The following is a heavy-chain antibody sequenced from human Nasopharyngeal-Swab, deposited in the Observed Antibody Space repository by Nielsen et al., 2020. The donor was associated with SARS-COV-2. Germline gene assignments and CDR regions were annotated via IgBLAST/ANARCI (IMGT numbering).Heavy chain of an antibody. Sequence: GGSLRLSSAASGFTFSHYYMTWVRQAPGKGLDWVSYISATGNTVYYADSVKGRFTISRDNAKNSLNLQMNSLRDEDTAVYYCASGMAVTKRYFDLWGRGTLVSVSS. CDR1: GFTFSHYY. CDR3: ASGMAVTKRYFDL. CDR2: ISATGNTV. D-gene: IGHD4-23*01. V-gene: IGHV3-11*04. J-gene: IGHJ2*01.